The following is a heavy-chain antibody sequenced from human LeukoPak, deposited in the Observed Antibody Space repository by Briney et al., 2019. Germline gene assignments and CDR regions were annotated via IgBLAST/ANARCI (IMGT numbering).Heavy chain of an antibody. D-gene: IGHD2-21*01. CDR1: GFTFSSYS. Sequence: PGGSLRLSCAASGFTFSSYSMNWVRQAPGKGLEWVSSISSSSSYIYYADSVKGRFTISRDNAKNSLFLQMNSLRAEDTAVYYCARRGNGVVSDAFDIWGQGTMVTVSS. CDR2: ISSSSSYI. V-gene: IGHV3-21*01. CDR3: ARRGNGVVSDAFDI. J-gene: IGHJ3*02.